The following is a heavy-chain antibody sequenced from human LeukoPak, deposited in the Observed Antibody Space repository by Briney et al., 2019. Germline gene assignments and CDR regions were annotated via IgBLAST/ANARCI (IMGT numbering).Heavy chain of an antibody. CDR2: INAGNGST. J-gene: IGHJ4*02. D-gene: IGHD2-15*01. CDR1: GYTFTSYA. CDR3: ARSRTYCSGGSCYFDY. Sequence: ASVKVSCKASGYTFTSYAMHWVRQAPGQRLEWMGWINAGNGSTKYSQKFQGRVTITRDTSASTAYMELSSLRSEDTAVYYCARSRTYCSGGSCYFDYWGQGTLVTVSS. V-gene: IGHV1-3*01.